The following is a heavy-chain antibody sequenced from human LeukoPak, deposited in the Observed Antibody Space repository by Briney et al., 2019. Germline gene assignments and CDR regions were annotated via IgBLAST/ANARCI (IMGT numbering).Heavy chain of an antibody. CDR3: ARDGPTIFGVVTPMDV. V-gene: IGHV4-61*02. CDR1: GGSISSGSYY. J-gene: IGHJ6*03. CDR2: IYTSGST. Sequence: KSSQSQSLTCTVSGGSISSGSYYWSWIRQPAGKGLEWIGRIYTSGSTNYNPSLKSRVTISVDTSKNQFSLKLSSVTAADTAVYYCARDGPTIFGVVTPMDVWGKGTTVTVSS. D-gene: IGHD3-3*01.